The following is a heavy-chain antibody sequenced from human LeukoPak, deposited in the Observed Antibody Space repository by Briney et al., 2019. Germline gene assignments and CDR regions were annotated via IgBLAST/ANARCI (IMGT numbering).Heavy chain of an antibody. CDR3: ARDAFDI. V-gene: IGHV3-21*01. Sequence: PGGSLRLSCAASGFTVSSNYMSWVRQAPGKGLEWVSSISSSNSYIYYADSVKGRFTISRDNAKNSLYLQMNSLRAEDTAVYYCARDAFDIWGQGTMVTVSS. J-gene: IGHJ3*02. CDR1: GFTVSSNY. CDR2: ISSSNSYI.